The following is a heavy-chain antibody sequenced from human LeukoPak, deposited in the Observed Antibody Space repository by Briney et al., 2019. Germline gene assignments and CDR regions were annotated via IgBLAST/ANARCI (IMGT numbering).Heavy chain of an antibody. J-gene: IGHJ4*02. D-gene: IGHD3-10*01. CDR3: ARKENVYYYFDY. CDR1: GGSISSGGYS. CDR2: IYHSGTT. Sequence: PSQTLSLTCAVSGGSISSGGYSWSWIRQPPGKGLEWIGYIYHSGTTYYNPSLQSRVTMSVDTSKNQFSLKLSSVTAVDTAVYYCARKENVYYYFDYWGQGTLVTVSS. V-gene: IGHV4-30-2*01.